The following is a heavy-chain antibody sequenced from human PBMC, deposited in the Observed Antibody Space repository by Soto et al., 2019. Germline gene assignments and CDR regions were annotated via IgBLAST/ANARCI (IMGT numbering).Heavy chain of an antibody. CDR3: ARLQIVGGNANTPTSGTHYGMDV. V-gene: IGHV5-51*01. J-gene: IGHJ6*01. CDR1: GYSFTSYW. Sequence: GESLKISCKGSGYSFTSYWIGWVRQMPGKGLEWMGIIYPGDSDTRYSPSFQGQVTISADKSISTAYLQWSSLKASDTAMYYCARLQIVGGNANTPTSGTHYGMDVWGQGTTVTVSS. CDR2: IYPGDSDT. D-gene: IGHD2-15*01.